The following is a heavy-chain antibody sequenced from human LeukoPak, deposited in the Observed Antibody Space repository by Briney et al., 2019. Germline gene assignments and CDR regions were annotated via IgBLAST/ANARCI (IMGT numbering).Heavy chain of an antibody. CDR3: ARMGGYSGYDLNY. CDR2: IWYDGSNK. D-gene: IGHD5-12*01. J-gene: IGHJ4*02. V-gene: IGHV3-33*01. Sequence: PGGSLRLSCAASGFTFRSYGMHWVRQAPGKGLEWVADIWYDGSNKYYADSVKGRFTISRDNSRNTLYLQMNSLRAEDTAVYYCARMGGYSGYDLNYWGQGTLATVSS. CDR1: GFTFRSYG.